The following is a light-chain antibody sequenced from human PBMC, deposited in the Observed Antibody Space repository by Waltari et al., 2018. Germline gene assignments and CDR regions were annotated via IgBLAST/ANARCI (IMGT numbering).Light chain of an antibody. V-gene: IGLV8-61*01. J-gene: IGLJ3*02. CDR1: SGSVSTTSY. Sequence: QTVVTQEPSLSVSPGGTVTLTCALSSGSVSTTSYASGYRQTPGQPPRTRLYKGNTRSSGVPDRFSGSILGNKVALTITGAQADDEADYYCSLYMGSGIWVFGGGTKLTVL. CDR2: KGN. CDR3: SLYMGSGIWV.